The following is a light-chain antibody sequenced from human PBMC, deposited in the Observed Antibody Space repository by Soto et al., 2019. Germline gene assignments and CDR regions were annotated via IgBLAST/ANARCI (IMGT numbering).Light chain of an antibody. Sequence: SYELTQPPSVSVAPGKTARITCGGNNIGSKSVHWYQQKPGQAPVVVIYDDNDRPSGIPERFSGSNVGNTATLTISRVEAGDEADYYCQVWDSSSDHRNVFGSGTQLTVL. CDR2: DDN. J-gene: IGLJ6*01. CDR1: NIGSKS. V-gene: IGLV3-21*04. CDR3: QVWDSSSDHRNV.